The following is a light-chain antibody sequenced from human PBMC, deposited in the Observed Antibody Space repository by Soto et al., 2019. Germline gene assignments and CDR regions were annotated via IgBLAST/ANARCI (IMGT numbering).Light chain of an antibody. V-gene: IGKV1-5*01. CDR2: AAS. J-gene: IGKJ1*01. Sequence: DIPVTQSTSSRTASVEDSVTITCRASRNIMNSLNWYQQKPGKAPNLLIYAASRLHSGVPSRFSGSVSVTEFTLTISSLQPDGLATYYCQHYDSYLGAFGQGTKVEI. CDR3: QHYDSYLGA. CDR1: RNIMNS.